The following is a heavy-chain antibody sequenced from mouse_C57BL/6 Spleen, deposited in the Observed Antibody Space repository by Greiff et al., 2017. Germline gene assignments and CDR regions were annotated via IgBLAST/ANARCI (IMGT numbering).Heavy chain of an antibody. J-gene: IGHJ2*01. CDR1: GFTFSDYG. Sequence: EVQLVESGGGLVKPGGSLKLSCAASGFTFSDYGMHWVRQAPEKGLEWVAYISSGSSTIYYADTVKGRFTISRDNAKNTLFLQMTSLRSEDTAMYYCARSGGSSFGGFYFDYWGQGTTLTVSS. V-gene: IGHV5-17*01. CDR2: ISSGSSTI. CDR3: ARSGGSSFGGFYFDY. D-gene: IGHD1-1*01.